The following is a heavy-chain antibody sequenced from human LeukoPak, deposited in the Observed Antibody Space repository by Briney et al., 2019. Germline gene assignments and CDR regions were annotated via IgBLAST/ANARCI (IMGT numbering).Heavy chain of an antibody. V-gene: IGHV4-59*08. CDR3: ARHKDYYYSYMDV. J-gene: IGHJ6*03. CDR1: GGSINSYY. CDR2: IYYSGST. Sequence: PSETLSLTCTVSGGSINSYYWSWIRQPPGKGLEWIGHIYYSGSTYYNPSLTSRVTISVDTSKNQFSLKLSSVTAADTAVYYCARHKDYYYSYMDVWGKGTTVTISS.